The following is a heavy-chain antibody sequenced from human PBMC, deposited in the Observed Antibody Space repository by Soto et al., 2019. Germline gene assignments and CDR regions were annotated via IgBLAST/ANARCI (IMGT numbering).Heavy chain of an antibody. CDR3: SKDDFDVKGGSRETVAGPVGDY. J-gene: IGHJ4*02. D-gene: IGHD6-19*01. Sequence: QVQLVESGGGVVQPGRSLRLSCAASGFIFSSYSMHWVHQAPGKGLEWVAVISYDGSNKYYVDSVKGRFTISRDNSKNTVYLEMNSLRDEDTAVYYCSKDDFDVKGGSRETVAGPVGDYWGQGTLVIVSS. CDR1: GFIFSSYS. CDR2: ISYDGSNK. V-gene: IGHV3-30*18.